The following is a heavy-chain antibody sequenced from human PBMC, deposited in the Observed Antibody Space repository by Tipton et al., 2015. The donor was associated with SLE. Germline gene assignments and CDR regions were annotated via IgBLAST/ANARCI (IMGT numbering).Heavy chain of an antibody. Sequence: RSLRLSCKASGFIFDDFAMHWVRQAPGKGLEWVSSISSSADKTGYGDSVRGRFTISRDNAKNSVFLQMNRLKTDDTAFYYCAKGGVYGTLGDFFENWGQGTLVTVSS. J-gene: IGHJ4*02. CDR3: AKGGVYGTLGDFFEN. D-gene: IGHD2-8*01. CDR2: ISSSADKT. CDR1: GFIFDDFA. V-gene: IGHV3-9*01.